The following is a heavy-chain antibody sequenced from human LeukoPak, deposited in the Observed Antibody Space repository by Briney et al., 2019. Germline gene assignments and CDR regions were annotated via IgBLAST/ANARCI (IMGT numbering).Heavy chain of an antibody. CDR3: ARGDTGFSSAWGRDFDY. D-gene: IGHD6-19*01. J-gene: IGHJ4*02. Sequence: GGSLRLSCAAFGFTVSSKYMSWVRQAPGKGLEWVSVLYGGGDTYYADSVKGRFTISRDNSKNTLYLQMNNLRPEDTAVYYCARGDTGFSSAWGRDFDYWGQGTLVTVSS. V-gene: IGHV3-66*01. CDR1: GFTVSSKY. CDR2: LYGGGDT.